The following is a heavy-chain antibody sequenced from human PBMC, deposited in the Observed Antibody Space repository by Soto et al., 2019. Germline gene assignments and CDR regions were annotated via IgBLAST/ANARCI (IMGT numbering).Heavy chain of an antibody. CDR2: IYTGDTT. CDR1: GFTVSSNY. J-gene: IGHJ5*01. CDR3: ARDTSSGGLDS. V-gene: IGHV3-66*01. Sequence: GGSLRFSCAASGFTVSSNYMSWVRQAPGKGLEWVSVIYTGDTTYYADSVKGRFTISRDNSKNTLYLQMNSLRAEDTALYFCARDTSSGGLDSWGQGTLVTVSS. D-gene: IGHD2-15*01.